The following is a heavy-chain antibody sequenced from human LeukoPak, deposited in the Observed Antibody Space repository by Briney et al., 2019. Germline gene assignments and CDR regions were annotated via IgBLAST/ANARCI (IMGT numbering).Heavy chain of an antibody. D-gene: IGHD5-18*01. CDR3: AREGDNYGNWFDP. CDR2: IYHSGST. V-gene: IGHV4-38-2*02. J-gene: IGHJ5*02. Sequence: SETLSLTCTVSGYSISSGYYWGWIRQPPGKGLEWIGSIYHSGSTYYNPSLKSRVTISVDTSKNQFSLKLSSVTAADTAVYYCAREGDNYGNWFDPWGQGTLVTVSS. CDR1: GYSISSGYY.